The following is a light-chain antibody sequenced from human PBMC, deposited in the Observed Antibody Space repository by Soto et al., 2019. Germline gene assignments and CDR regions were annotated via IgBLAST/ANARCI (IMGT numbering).Light chain of an antibody. CDR3: SSYTSSSTLYV. CDR2: DVS. CDR1: SSDVGGYNY. J-gene: IGLJ1*01. Sequence: QSALTQPASVSGSPGQSITISCTGTSSDVGGYNYVSWYQQHPGKAPKLMISDVSNRPSGVSNRFSGSKSGNTASLTISGRQAEDEADYYCSSYTSSSTLYVFGTGTKLTVL. V-gene: IGLV2-14*01.